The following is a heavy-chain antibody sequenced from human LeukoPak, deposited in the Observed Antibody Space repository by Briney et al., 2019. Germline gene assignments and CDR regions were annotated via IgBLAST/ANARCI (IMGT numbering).Heavy chain of an antibody. CDR2: IRSKANNYET. CDR1: GFSFSGSA. Sequence: GGSLRLSCAASGFSFSGSAMHWVRQASGKGLEWVGRIRSKANNYETAYAASVRGRFTISRDDSKNMAYLQMNNLNTEDTAVYYCTRHVMGGDYWGQGTLVTVSS. CDR3: TRHVMGGDY. V-gene: IGHV3-73*01. D-gene: IGHD1-26*01. J-gene: IGHJ4*02.